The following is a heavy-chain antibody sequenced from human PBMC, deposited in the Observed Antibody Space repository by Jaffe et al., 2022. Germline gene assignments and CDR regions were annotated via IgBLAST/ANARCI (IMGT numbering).Heavy chain of an antibody. CDR3: ARLRPLLYYYDSSGYYVDAFDI. J-gene: IGHJ3*02. CDR2: IYYSGST. D-gene: IGHD3-22*01. V-gene: IGHV4-39*01. CDR1: GGSISSSSYY. Sequence: QLQLQESGPGLVKPSETLSLTCTVSGGSISSSSYYWGWIRQPPGKGLEWIGSIYYSGSTYYNPSLKSRVTISVDTSKNQFSLKLSSVTAADTAVYYCARLRPLLYYYDSSGYYVDAFDIWGQGTMVTVSS.